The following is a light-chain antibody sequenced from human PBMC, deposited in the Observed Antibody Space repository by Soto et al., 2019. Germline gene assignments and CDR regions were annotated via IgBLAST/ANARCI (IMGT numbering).Light chain of an antibody. Sequence: YILTQPPSVSGAPGQRVTIACTRSSSNIGAGYDVHWYQQLPGTAPKLLIYGNTNRPSGVPDRFSGSKSGTSASLAITGLQAEDEADYFCQSYDSSLSGSYVFGTGTKVTVL. V-gene: IGLV1-40*01. J-gene: IGLJ1*01. CDR2: GNT. CDR3: QSYDSSLSGSYV. CDR1: SSNIGAGYD.